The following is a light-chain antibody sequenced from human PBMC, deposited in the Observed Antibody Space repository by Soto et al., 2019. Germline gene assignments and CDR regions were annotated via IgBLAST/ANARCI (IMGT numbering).Light chain of an antibody. CDR2: GAS. V-gene: IGKV3-20*01. Sequence: SLGTLSLSKRERATHSSRASQSVSITYLAWYQQNPGQAPRLLIYGASSRATGIPDRFSGSGSGTDFTLTISGLEPEDFAVYYCQQPGTFGQRSIVDVK. J-gene: IGKJ1*01. CDR1: QSVSITY. CDR3: QQPGT.